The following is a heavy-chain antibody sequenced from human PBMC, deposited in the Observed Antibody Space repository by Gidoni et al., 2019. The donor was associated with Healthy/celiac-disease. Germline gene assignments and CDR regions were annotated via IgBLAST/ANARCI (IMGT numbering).Heavy chain of an antibody. CDR1: GFTFSSYA. CDR3: AKGVVVVITMGYFDY. D-gene: IGHD3-22*01. V-gene: IGHV3-23*01. J-gene: IGHJ4*02. CDR2: ISGSGGST. Sequence: EVQLLESGGGFVQTGGSLRLSCAASGFTFSSYAMSWVRQAPGKGLEWVSAISGSGGSTYYADSVKGRFTISRDNSKNTLYLQMNSLRAEDTAVYYCAKGVVVVITMGYFDYWGQGTLVTVSS.